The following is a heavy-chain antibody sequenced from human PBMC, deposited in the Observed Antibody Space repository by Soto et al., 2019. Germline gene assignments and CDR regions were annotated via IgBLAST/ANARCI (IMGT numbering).Heavy chain of an antibody. CDR3: ASGSIVGVPAASFDY. D-gene: IGHD2-2*01. J-gene: IGHJ4*02. CDR2: IIPILGIA. CDR1: GGTFSSYT. V-gene: IGHV1-69*02. Sequence: QVQLVQSGAEVKKPGSSVKVSCKASGGTFSSYTISWVRQAPGQGHEWMGRIIPILGIANYAQKFQGRVTITADKSTSTAYMELSSLRSEDTAVYYCASGSIVGVPAASFDYWGQGTLVTVSS.